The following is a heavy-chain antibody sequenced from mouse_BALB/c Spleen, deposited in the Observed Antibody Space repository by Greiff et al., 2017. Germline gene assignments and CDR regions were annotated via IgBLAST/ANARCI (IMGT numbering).Heavy chain of an antibody. CDR2: IYPGNSDT. CDR1: GYSFTSYW. D-gene: IGHD2-2*01. J-gene: IGHJ3*01. CDR3: TREAYGYDGFAY. V-gene: IGHV1-5*01. Sequence: EVQLQQSGTVLARPGASVKMSCKASGYSFTSYWMHWVKQRPGQGLEWIGAIYPGNSDTSYNQKFKGKAKLTAVTSASTAYMELSSLTNEDSAVYYCTREAYGYDGFAYWGQGTLVTVSA.